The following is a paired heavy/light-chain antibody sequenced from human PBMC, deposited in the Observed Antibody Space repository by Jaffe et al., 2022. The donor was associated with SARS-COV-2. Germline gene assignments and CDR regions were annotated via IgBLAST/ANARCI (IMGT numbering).Light chain of an antibody. Sequence: EIVLTQSPGTLSLSPGERATLSCRASQSLGSTFLAWYQQKPGQAPRLLIYDASRRATGIPDRFSGGGSGTDFTLTISRLEPEDFAVYYCQQYGRPPRTFGQGTKLEIK. CDR3: QQYGRPPRT. CDR2: DAS. CDR1: QSLGSTF. J-gene: IGKJ2*01. V-gene: IGKV3-20*01.
Heavy chain of an antibody. CDR1: GGFFTGYY. Sequence: QVQLQQWGAGLLKPSETLSLTCGVSGGFFTGYYWNWIRQSPGKGLEWIGEINHSGTSTYNPALRSRVTLSVDTSKNQFSLKLVSVTAADSAMYYCARANFWGAAVGSPFDYWGQGTMLTVSS. V-gene: IGHV4-34*01. CDR3: ARANFWGAAVGSPFDY. D-gene: IGHD6-13*01. CDR2: INHSGTS. J-gene: IGHJ4*02.